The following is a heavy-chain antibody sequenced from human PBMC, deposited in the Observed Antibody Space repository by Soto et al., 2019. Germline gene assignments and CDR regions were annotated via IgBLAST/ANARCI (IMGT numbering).Heavy chain of an antibody. CDR3: AKAYSSGWYGPNDY. CDR2: ISYDGSDK. J-gene: IGHJ4*02. Sequence: QVQLVESGGGVVQPGRSLRLSCAASGFIFSSYGMHWVRQAPGKGLEWVAVISYDGSDKYYADSVKGRFTISRDNSKNTLYLQMNSLRVEDTAVYYCAKAYSSGWYGPNDYWGQGTLVTVSS. V-gene: IGHV3-30*18. CDR1: GFIFSSYG. D-gene: IGHD6-19*01.